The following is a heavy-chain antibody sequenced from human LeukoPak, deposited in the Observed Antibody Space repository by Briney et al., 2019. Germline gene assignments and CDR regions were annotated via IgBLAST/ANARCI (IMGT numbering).Heavy chain of an antibody. CDR2: VYYNGDI. CDR3: ARRNKKDYTRPFDY. D-gene: IGHD3-3*01. J-gene: IGHJ4*02. CDR1: GVPLSACY. Sequence: SETLSLTCSVSGVPLSACYWSWIRQSPGKGLEWIGYVYYNGDIMYNPSLKSRVTISVDRSKNQFSLKLSSVTAADTAVYYCARRNKKDYTRPFDYWGQGTLVTVSS. V-gene: IGHV4-59*12.